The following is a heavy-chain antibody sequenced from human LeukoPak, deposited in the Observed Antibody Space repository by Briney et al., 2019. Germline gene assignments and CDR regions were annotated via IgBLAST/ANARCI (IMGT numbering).Heavy chain of an antibody. V-gene: IGHV3-53*01. CDR3: ARDLRSRAC. CDR1: GFTFSSYG. J-gene: IGHJ4*02. Sequence: GGSLRLSCAASGFTFSSYGMNWVRQAPGKGLEWVSVIYSGGSTYYADSVKGRFTISRDNSKNTLYLQMNSLRAEDTAVYYCARDLRSRACWGQGTLVTVSS. CDR2: IYSGGST. D-gene: IGHD4-17*01.